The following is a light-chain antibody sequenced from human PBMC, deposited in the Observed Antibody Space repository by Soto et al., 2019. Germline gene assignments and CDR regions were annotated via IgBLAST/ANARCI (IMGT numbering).Light chain of an antibody. CDR1: SGDVGSYSP. CDR3: CSYSGGDTFFL. V-gene: IGLV2-23*02. Sequence: QSALTQPASVSGSPGQSITISCTGTSGDVGSYSPVSWYQQLPGKAPKLIIYEVSNRPSGVSNRLSGYKSGNTAALTISGLQAEDEGEDYCCSYSGGDTFFLFGTGTKLTVL. J-gene: IGLJ1*01. CDR2: EVS.